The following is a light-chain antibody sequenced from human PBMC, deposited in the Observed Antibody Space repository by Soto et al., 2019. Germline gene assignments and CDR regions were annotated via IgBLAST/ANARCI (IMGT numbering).Light chain of an antibody. CDR1: QSVDID. Sequence: PGERVTLSCRASQSVDIDLAWYQQKPGQAPRLLIYGASTRATDMPGRFRGSGAGAEFTLTISSLQSEDSAVYYCQQYDSSSPTFGQGTKLEIK. CDR3: QQYDSSSPT. CDR2: GAS. J-gene: IGKJ2*01. V-gene: IGKV3D-15*01.